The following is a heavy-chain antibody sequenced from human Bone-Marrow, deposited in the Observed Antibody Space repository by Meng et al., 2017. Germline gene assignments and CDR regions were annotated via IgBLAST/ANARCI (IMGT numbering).Heavy chain of an antibody. CDR2: IWSDGSTK. V-gene: IGHV3-33*01. D-gene: IGHD3-22*01. J-gene: IGHJ4*02. CDR3: AAYHSSDYHS. Sequence: QGPPGESGGGVVQPGRSLSPACTASGFTFSNYGMHWVCQAPGKGLEWVAVIWSDGSTKDYADSVRGRFTISRDNSKNTLYLQMNSLRAEDTAVYYCAAYHSSDYHSWGQGTLVTVSS. CDR1: GFTFSNYG.